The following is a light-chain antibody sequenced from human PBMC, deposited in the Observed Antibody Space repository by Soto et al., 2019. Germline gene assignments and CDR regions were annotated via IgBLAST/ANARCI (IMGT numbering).Light chain of an antibody. CDR2: DVS. Sequence: QSALTQPASVSGSPGQSITISCTGTSSDVGGYNYVSWYQQFPGKAPKLIIYDVSNRPSGVSNRFSASKSGNTASLTISGLQAEDEADYYCSSYTNSATYVFGTGTKLTVL. J-gene: IGLJ1*01. V-gene: IGLV2-14*01. CDR1: SSDVGGYNY. CDR3: SSYTNSATYV.